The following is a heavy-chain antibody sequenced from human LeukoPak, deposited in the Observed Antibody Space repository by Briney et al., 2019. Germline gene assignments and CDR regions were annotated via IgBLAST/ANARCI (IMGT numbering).Heavy chain of an antibody. CDR3: AMALDY. V-gene: IGHV3-23*01. CDR2: ISHSGSSI. CDR1: GFTFSNYL. Sequence: PAGSLRLSCVASGFTFSNYLRNWVRQAPGKGLEWVSGISHSGSSIYYADSVKGRFTISRDNSKNTLYLQMDRLRVEDTAVYYCAMALDYWGQGTLVTVSS. J-gene: IGHJ4*02.